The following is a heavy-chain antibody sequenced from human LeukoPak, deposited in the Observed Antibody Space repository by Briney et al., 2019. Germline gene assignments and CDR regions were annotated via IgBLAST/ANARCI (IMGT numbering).Heavy chain of an antibody. CDR1: GFTFSSYG. Sequence: GGSLRLSCAASGFTFSSYGMHWVRQAPGKGLEWVAVISYDGSNKYYADSVKGRFTMSRDNSKDTLYLQMNSLRAEDTAVYYCAKSGGYSYVENFDYWGQGTLVTVSS. D-gene: IGHD5-18*01. CDR3: AKSGGYSYVENFDY. J-gene: IGHJ4*02. V-gene: IGHV3-30*18. CDR2: ISYDGSNK.